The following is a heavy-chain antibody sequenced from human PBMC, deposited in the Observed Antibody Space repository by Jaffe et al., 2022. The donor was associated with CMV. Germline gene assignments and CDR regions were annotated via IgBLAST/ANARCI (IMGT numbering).Heavy chain of an antibody. J-gene: IGHJ6*02. V-gene: IGHV3-33*01. CDR1: GFTFSSYG. D-gene: IGHD3-3*01. CDR3: ARVNFGVVPPYYYGMDV. Sequence: QVQLVESGGGVVQPGRSLRLSCAASGFTFSSYGMHWVRQAPGKGLEWVAVIWYDGSNKYYADSVKGRFTISRDNSKNTLYLQMNSLRAEDTAVYYCARVNFGVVPPYYYGMDVWGQGTTVTVSS. CDR2: IWYDGSNK.